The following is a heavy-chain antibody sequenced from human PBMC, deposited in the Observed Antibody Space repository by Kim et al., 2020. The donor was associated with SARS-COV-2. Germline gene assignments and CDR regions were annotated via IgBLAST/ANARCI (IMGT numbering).Heavy chain of an antibody. CDR3: AGNVDTAMSFDY. CDR1: GDSVSSGSYY. CDR2: IYYSGST. V-gene: IGHV4-61*01. Sequence: SETLSLTCTVSGDSVSSGSYYWSWIRQPPGKGLEWIGYIYYSGSTNYNPSLKSRVTISVDTSKNQFSLKLSSVTAADTAVYYCAGNVDTAMSFDYWGQGTLVTVSS. D-gene: IGHD5-18*01. J-gene: IGHJ4*02.